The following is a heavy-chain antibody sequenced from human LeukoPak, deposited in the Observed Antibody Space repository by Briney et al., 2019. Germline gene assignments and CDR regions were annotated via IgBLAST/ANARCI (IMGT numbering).Heavy chain of an antibody. J-gene: IGHJ6*04. V-gene: IGHV1-69*06. Sequence: ASVKVSCKASGGTFSSYAISWVRQAPGQGLEWMGGIIPIFGTANYAQKFQGRVTITADKSTSTAYMELSSLRSEDTAVYYCARGDIVVVPAASLYCYYGMDVWGKGTTVTVSS. CDR1: GGTFSSYA. D-gene: IGHD2-2*01. CDR2: IIPIFGTA. CDR3: ARGDIVVVPAASLYCYYGMDV.